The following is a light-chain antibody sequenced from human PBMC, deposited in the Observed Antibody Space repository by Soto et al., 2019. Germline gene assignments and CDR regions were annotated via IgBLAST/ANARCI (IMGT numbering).Light chain of an antibody. V-gene: IGKV3-11*01. J-gene: IGKJ1*01. CDR2: DVF. CDR3: LQRSVWPWT. CDR1: QSVGNN. Sequence: IVLTQSPATLSLSPGERATLSCRASQSVGNNLAWYQQKPGQAPRLLIYDVFNRATGIPDRFSGSGSGTDFTLTISSLEPEDFAVYYCLQRSVWPWTFGQGIKVEDK.